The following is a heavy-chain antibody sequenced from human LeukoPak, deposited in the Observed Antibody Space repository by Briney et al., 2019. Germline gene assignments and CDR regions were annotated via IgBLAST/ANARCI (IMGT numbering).Heavy chain of an antibody. D-gene: IGHD3-3*01. CDR1: GFTFSTYG. Sequence: GGSLRLSCAASGFTFSTYGMHWDRQAPGKGLEWVAVIWYDGSNKYYADSVRGRFTISRDNFKNTLYLQMNSLRAEDTAVYYCARDLEIGSSSYYFDNWGQGTLVTVSS. CDR2: IWYDGSNK. J-gene: IGHJ4*02. V-gene: IGHV3-33*01. CDR3: ARDLEIGSSSYYFDN.